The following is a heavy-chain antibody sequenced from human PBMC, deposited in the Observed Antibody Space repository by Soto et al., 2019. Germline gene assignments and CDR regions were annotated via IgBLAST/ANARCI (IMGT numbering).Heavy chain of an antibody. CDR2: IYYSGST. D-gene: IGHD3-9*01. CDR1: GGSISSSSYY. J-gene: IGHJ4*02. Sequence: TLSLTCTVSGGSISSSSYYWGWIRQPPGKGLEWIGSIYYSGSTYYNPSLKSRVTISVDTSKNQFSLKLSSVTAADTAVYYCARREGLATISYYFDFWGQGALVTVPS. CDR3: ARREGLATISYYFDF. V-gene: IGHV4-39*01.